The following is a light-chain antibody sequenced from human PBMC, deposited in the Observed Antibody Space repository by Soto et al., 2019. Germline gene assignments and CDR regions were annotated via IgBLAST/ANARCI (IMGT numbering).Light chain of an antibody. CDR1: QSVSSSY. CDR3: QQYSTSPIT. Sequence: DIILTQTPATLSLSPGERATLSCGASQSVSSSYVAWYQHRPGLAPRLLIHDASSRATGIPDRFSGTKSGTDFTLTIRRLEPEDAAVYYCQQYSTSPITFGQGTRLEIK. V-gene: IGKV3D-20*01. J-gene: IGKJ5*01. CDR2: DAS.